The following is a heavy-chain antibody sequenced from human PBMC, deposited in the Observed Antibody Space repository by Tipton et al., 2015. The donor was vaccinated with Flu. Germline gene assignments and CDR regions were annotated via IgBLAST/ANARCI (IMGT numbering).Heavy chain of an antibody. D-gene: IGHD1-26*01. CDR2: IYHSGST. CDR1: GYSISSGYY. Sequence: TLSLTCAVSGYSISSGYYWGWIRQPPGKGLEWIGSIYHSGSTYYNPSLKSRVTISVDTSKNQFSLKLSSVTAADTAVYYCARWLVGALNWFDPWGQGTLVTVSS. J-gene: IGHJ5*02. CDR3: ARWLVGALNWFDP. V-gene: IGHV4-38-2*01.